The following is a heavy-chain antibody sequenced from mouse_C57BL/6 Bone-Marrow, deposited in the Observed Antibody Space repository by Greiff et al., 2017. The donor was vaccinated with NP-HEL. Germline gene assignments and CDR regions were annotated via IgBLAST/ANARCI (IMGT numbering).Heavy chain of an antibody. D-gene: IGHD1-1*01. J-gene: IGHJ2*01. V-gene: IGHV5-4*01. CDR1: GFTFSSYA. Sequence: EVHLVESGGGLVKPGGSLKLSCAASGFTFSSYAMSWVRQTPEKRLEWVATISDGGSYTYYPANVKGRFTISRDNAKNNLYLQMSHLKSEDTAMYYCAKYGSSFYYFDYWGQGTTLTVSS. CDR2: ISDGGSYT. CDR3: AKYGSSFYYFDY.